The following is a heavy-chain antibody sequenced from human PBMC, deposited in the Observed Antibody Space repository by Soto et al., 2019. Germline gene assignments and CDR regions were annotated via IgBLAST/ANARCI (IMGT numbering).Heavy chain of an antibody. J-gene: IGHJ6*02. CDR1: GGTCSSYA. V-gene: IGHV1-69*12. Sequence: QVQLVQSGAEVKKPGSSVKVSCKASGGTCSSYAIRWVRQAPGQGLEWMGGIIPIFGTANYAQKFQGRVTITADESTSTAYMQLSSLRSEDTVVYYCARHVPAAGYYYGMDVWGQGTTVTVSS. CDR3: ARHVPAAGYYYGMDV. CDR2: IIPIFGTA. D-gene: IGHD2-2*01.